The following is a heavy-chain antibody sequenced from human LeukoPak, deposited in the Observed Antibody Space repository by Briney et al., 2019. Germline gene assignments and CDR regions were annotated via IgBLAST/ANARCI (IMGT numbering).Heavy chain of an antibody. CDR3: ARDLMNGNDY. D-gene: IGHD1-1*01. CDR1: GFTFSDYS. Sequence: GGSLRLSCAASGFTFSDYSMNWVRQAPGKGLEWVSFISSSSYIYYADSVKGRFTISRDNAKNSLYLQMNSLRAEDTAVYFCARDLMNGNDYWGQGTLVTVSS. CDR2: ISSSSYI. J-gene: IGHJ4*02. V-gene: IGHV3-21*01.